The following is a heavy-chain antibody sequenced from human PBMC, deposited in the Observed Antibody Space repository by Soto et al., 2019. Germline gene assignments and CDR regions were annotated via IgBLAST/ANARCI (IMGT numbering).Heavy chain of an antibody. J-gene: IGHJ4*02. V-gene: IGHV2-5*02. Sequence: QITLKESGPTLVKPTQTLTLTCTFSGFSLTTSGVGVGWIRQPPGKALERLAHIYWDDDKRYRPSLKTRLTIAKDTSKNQVVLTMTNLDPVDTATYYCAHRRSITVSTARGVFDYWGQGTLVTVSS. CDR2: IYWDDDK. CDR3: AHRRSITVSTARGVFDY. D-gene: IGHD3-9*01. CDR1: GFSLTTSGVG.